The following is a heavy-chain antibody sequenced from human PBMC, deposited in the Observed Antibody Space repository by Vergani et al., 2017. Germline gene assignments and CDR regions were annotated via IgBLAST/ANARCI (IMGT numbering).Heavy chain of an antibody. Sequence: VHLVQSGAEVKKPGESLRISCRGSASSFTKYWIGWVRQTPGKGLECLSLIHPGDSDTRNSPSFQGRVTMSVDRSISTAYLQLTSLKTSDTGIYYCAKSATTGWPHFDFWAQGTLVTVSS. CDR1: ASSFTKYW. CDR2: IHPGDSDT. D-gene: IGHD6-19*01. J-gene: IGHJ4*02. V-gene: IGHV5-51*01. CDR3: AKSATTGWPHFDF.